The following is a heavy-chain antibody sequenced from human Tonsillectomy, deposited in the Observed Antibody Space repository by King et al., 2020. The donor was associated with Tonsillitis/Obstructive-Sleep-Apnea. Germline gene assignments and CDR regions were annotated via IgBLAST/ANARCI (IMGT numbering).Heavy chain of an antibody. J-gene: IGHJ4*02. D-gene: IGHD3-22*01. CDR3: AGEQHSSGYKGDY. CDR1: GGSFSGYY. V-gene: IGHV4-34*01. CDR2: INHSGST. Sequence: VQLQQWGAGLLKPSETLSLTCAVYGGSFSGYYWSWIRQPPGKGLEWIGEINHSGSTNYNPSLKSRVTISVDTSKNQFSLKLSSVTAADTAVYYCAGEQHSSGYKGDYWAQGPLVTVSS.